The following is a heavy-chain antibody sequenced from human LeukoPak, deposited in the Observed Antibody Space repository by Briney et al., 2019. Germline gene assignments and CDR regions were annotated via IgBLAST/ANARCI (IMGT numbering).Heavy chain of an antibody. CDR3: ARGGYSYGFDY. Sequence: SSETLSLTCTVSGGSVTSGNFYWNWIRQPPGKGLEWIGHIYHSGSTNYNPSLKSRVTITVDTSKNQFSPDLKSVTAADTAVYYCARGGYSYGFDYWGQGTLVTVSS. CDR1: GGSVTSGNFY. CDR2: IYHSGST. D-gene: IGHD5-18*01. J-gene: IGHJ4*02. V-gene: IGHV4-61*01.